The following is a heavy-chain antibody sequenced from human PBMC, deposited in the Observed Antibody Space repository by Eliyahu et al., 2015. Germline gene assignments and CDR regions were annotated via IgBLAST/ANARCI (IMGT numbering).Heavy chain of an antibody. Sequence: EVQLVESGGGLVQPGGSLRLSXAASGFTFSNYWMSWVRQAPGKGLEWVANINQDGGGKYYVDSVKGRFTISRDNAKNSLYLQMNSLRAEDTAVYYCARDYGDYPFDYWGQGTLVTVSS. CDR2: INQDGGGK. V-gene: IGHV3-7*04. CDR1: GFTFSNYW. J-gene: IGHJ4*02. CDR3: ARDYGDYPFDY. D-gene: IGHD4-17*01.